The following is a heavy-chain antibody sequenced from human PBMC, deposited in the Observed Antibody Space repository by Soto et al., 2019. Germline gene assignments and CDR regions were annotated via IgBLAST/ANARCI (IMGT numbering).Heavy chain of an antibody. CDR2: ISSSSSYT. J-gene: IGHJ4*02. D-gene: IGHD3-22*01. Sequence: GGSLGLCCPASGFTCSDYYMSWIRQDPGKGLEWVSYISSSSSYTNYADPLKGRFTISRVNAKNSLYLQMSSLRAEDTAVYYCARDSLYDSSGPLDYWGQGTLVTVSS. V-gene: IGHV3-11*06. CDR1: GFTCSDYY. CDR3: ARDSLYDSSGPLDY.